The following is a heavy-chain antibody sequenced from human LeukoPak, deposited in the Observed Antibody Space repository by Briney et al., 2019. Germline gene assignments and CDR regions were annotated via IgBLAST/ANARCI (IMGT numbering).Heavy chain of an antibody. J-gene: IGHJ4*02. D-gene: IGHD3-10*01. V-gene: IGHV4-4*07. CDR1: GGSISSYY. CDR3: ASGLLWFGEATLDY. CDR2: TYTSGST. Sequence: SETLSLTCTVSGGSISSYYWSWIRQPAGKGLEWIGRTYTSGSTNYNPSLKSRVTMSVDTSKNQFSLKLSSVTAADTAVYYCASGLLWFGEATLDYWGQGTLVTVSS.